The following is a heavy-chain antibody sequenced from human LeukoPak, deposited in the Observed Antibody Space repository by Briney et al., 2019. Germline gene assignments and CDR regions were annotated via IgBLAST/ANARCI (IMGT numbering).Heavy chain of an antibody. Sequence: SAKVSCKASGGTFSSYAISWVRQAPGQGLEWMGRIIPILGIANYAQKFQGRVTITADKSTSTAYMELSSLRSEDTAVYYCALETSFPMTTVTYWGQGTLVTVSS. CDR1: GGTFSSYA. V-gene: IGHV1-69*04. J-gene: IGHJ4*02. D-gene: IGHD4-17*01. CDR2: IIPILGIA. CDR3: ALETSFPMTTVTY.